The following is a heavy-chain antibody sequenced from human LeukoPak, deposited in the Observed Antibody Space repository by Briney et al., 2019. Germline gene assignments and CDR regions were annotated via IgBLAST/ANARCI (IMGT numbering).Heavy chain of an antibody. CDR2: INPNSGGT. J-gene: IGHJ4*02. CDR1: GYTFTCYY. CDR3: ARGTYYYDSSGYYQATFDY. D-gene: IGHD3-22*01. V-gene: IGHV1-2*02. Sequence: ASVKVSCKASGYTFTCYYMHWVRQAPGQGLEWMGWINPNSGGTNYAQKFQGRVTMTRDTSISTAYMELSRLRSDDTAVYYCARGTYYYDSSGYYQATFDYWGQGTLVTVSS.